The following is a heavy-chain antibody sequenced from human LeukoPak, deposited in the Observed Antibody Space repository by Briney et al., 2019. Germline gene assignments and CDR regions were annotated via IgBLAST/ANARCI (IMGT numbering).Heavy chain of an antibody. V-gene: IGHV1-18*01. CDR1: GYTFTSYG. CDR3: ARDQSRVRFLEWLLSPYYYYGMDV. D-gene: IGHD3-3*01. J-gene: IGHJ6*02. CDR2: ISAYNGNT. Sequence: ASVKVSCKASGYTFTSYGISWVRQAPGQWLEWMGWISAYNGNTNYAQKLQGRVTMTTDTSTSTAYMELRSLRSDDTAVYYCARDQSRVRFLEWLLSPYYYYGMDVWGQGTTVTVSS.